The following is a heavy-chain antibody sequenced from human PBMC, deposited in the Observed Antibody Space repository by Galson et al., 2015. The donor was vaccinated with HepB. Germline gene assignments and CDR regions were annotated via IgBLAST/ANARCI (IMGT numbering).Heavy chain of an antibody. J-gene: IGHJ3*02. CDR1: GFTFDDYA. D-gene: IGHD6-19*01. CDR3: AKDAGYSSGWYLSDDAFDI. V-gene: IGHV3-9*01. CDR2: ISWNSGSI. Sequence: SLRLSCAASGFTFDDYAMHWVRQAPGKGLEWVSGISWNSGSIGYADSVKGRFTISRDNAKNSLYLQMNSLRAEDTALYYCAKDAGYSSGWYLSDDAFDIWGQGTMVTVSS.